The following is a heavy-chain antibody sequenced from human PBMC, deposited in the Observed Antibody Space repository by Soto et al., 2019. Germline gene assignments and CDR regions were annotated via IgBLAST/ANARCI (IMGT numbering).Heavy chain of an antibody. J-gene: IGHJ1*01. V-gene: IGHV1-46*01. D-gene: IGHD2-15*01. CDR3: AREENCSDGVCYSEYFQR. Sequence: SSVKVSCKASGYIFTAYSMHWVRQAPGQGLEWMGVVNPSGGSTNYAQKFQGRITMTRDTSTSTVFMDLSSLTSEDTAVYYCAREENCSDGVCYSEYFQRWGQGTLVTVSS. CDR2: VNPSGGST. CDR1: GYIFTAYS.